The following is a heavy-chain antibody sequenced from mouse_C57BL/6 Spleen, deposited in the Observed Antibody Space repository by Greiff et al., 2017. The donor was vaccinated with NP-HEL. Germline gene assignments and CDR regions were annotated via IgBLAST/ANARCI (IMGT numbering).Heavy chain of an antibody. J-gene: IGHJ3*01. CDR3: ARSKDGYYGAY. D-gene: IGHD2-3*01. Sequence: VQLQQSGAELVKPGASVKLSCTASGFNITDYYMHWVKQRTEQGLEWIGRIDPEDGEIKYAPKFQGKATITADTSSNTAYLQLSSLRSEDTAVYYCARSKDGYYGAYWGQGTLVTVSA. V-gene: IGHV14-2*01. CDR2: IDPEDGEI. CDR1: GFNITDYY.